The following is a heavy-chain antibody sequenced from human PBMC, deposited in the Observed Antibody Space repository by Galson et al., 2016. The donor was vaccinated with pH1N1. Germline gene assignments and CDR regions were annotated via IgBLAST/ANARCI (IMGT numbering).Heavy chain of an antibody. CDR2: RRYDGSDK. J-gene: IGHJ4*02. Sequence: SLRLSCAASGFTFSNYDMHWVRQAPGKGLEWVAFRRYDGSDKYYADSVKGRFTISRDNSKNTLYMQMNSLKIEDRTVYYCAKFWQDLPDGFDYWGQGTLVTVSS. CDR3: AKFWQDLPDGFDY. CDR1: GFTFSNYD. V-gene: IGHV3-30*02.